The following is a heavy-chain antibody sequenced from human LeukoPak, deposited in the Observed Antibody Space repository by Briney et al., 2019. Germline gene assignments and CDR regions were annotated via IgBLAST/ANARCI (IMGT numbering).Heavy chain of an antibody. CDR2: IGIAGDT. CDR1: GFTFSNHA. Sequence: GGSLRLSCATSGFTFSNHAMHWVRQATGKGLEWVSAIGIAGDTFYPGSVKGRFTISRENAKNSLSLQVNSLKAEDTAVYYCVRQQTSHGNFDYWGQGTLVTVSS. CDR3: VRQQTSHGNFDY. V-gene: IGHV3-13*01. D-gene: IGHD1-26*01. J-gene: IGHJ4*02.